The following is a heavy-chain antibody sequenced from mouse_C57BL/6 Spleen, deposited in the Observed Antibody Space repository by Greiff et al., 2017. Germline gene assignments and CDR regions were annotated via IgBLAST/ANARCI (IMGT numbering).Heavy chain of an antibody. J-gene: IGHJ2*01. V-gene: IGHV1-80*01. D-gene: IGHD1-1*01. CDR1: GYAFSSYW. CDR3: ARITQGLDY. Sequence: VQLQQSGAELVKPGASVKISCKASGYAFSSYWMNWVKQRPGKGLEWIGQIYPGDGDTKYAPKFQGKATITADTSSNTAYLQLSSLTSEDTAVYYCARITQGLDYWGQGTTLTVSS. CDR2: IYPGDGDT.